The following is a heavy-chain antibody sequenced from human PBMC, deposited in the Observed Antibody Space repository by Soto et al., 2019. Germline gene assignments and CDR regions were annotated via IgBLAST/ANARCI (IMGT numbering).Heavy chain of an antibody. CDR3: VRVTGAERH. Sequence: EVQLVESGGGLTQPGGSLRLSCVVFGFIVSRSHMMWVRQAPGKGLEGVSVIYNHGQINYVDPVKGRFTIARDNSKNTIYLQMNSLKVEDTAVYYCVRVTGAERHWGQGALVTVSS. CDR2: IYNHGQI. D-gene: IGHD7-27*01. V-gene: IGHV3-53*01. J-gene: IGHJ4*02. CDR1: GFIVSRSH.